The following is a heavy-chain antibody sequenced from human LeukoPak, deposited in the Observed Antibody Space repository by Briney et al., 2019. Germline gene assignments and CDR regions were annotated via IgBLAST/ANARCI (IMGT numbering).Heavy chain of an antibody. V-gene: IGHV3-33*01. CDR3: ARAERYSSSLDY. D-gene: IGHD6-13*01. Sequence: GGSLRLSCAASGFTPSSYGMHWVRQAPGKGLEWVAVIWYDGSNKYYADSVKGRFTISRDNSKNTLYLQMNSLRAEDTAVYYCARAERYSSSLDYWGQGTLVTVSS. CDR2: IWYDGSNK. CDR1: GFTPSSYG. J-gene: IGHJ4*02.